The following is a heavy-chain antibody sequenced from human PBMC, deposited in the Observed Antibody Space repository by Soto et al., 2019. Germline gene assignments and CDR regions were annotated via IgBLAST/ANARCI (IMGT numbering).Heavy chain of an antibody. V-gene: IGHV4-59*01. D-gene: IGHD3-10*01. CDR1: GGSISSYY. CDR2: IYYSGST. J-gene: IGHJ4*02. CDR3: ARVRIETPPYYYGSGSGFYYFDY. Sequence: SETLSLTCTVSGGSISSYYWSWIRQPPGKGLEWIGYIYYSGSTNYNPSLKSRVTISVETSKNQFSLKLSSVTAADTAVYYCARVRIETPPYYYGSGSGFYYFDYWGQGTLVTVSS.